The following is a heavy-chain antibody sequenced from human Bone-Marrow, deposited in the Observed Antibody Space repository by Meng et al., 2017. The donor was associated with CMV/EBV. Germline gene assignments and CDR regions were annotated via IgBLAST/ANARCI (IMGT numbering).Heavy chain of an antibody. CDR2: ISWDGGST. CDR3: AKGEYSSSPTFFFIDY. V-gene: IGHV3-43D*03. J-gene: IGHJ4*02. D-gene: IGHD6-6*01. Sequence: GGSLRLSCAASGFTFDDYAMHWVRQAPGKGLEWVSLISWDGGSTYYADSVKGRFTISRDNSKNSLYLQMNSLRAEDTALYYCAKGEYSSSPTFFFIDYWGQGTLVTVSS. CDR1: GFTFDDYA.